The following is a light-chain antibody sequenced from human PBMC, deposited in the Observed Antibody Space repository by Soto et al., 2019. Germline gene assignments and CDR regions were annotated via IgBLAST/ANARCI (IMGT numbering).Light chain of an antibody. Sequence: QSALTQPASVSGSPGQSITISCTGTSSDVGGYNSVYWYQQHPGKATKLMIYEVSNRPSGVSNRFSGSKSGNTASLTISGLQAEDEADYYCSSYTNSSTLLYVFGTGTKLTVL. CDR1: SSDVGGYNS. CDR2: EVS. V-gene: IGLV2-14*01. CDR3: SSYTNSSTLLYV. J-gene: IGLJ1*01.